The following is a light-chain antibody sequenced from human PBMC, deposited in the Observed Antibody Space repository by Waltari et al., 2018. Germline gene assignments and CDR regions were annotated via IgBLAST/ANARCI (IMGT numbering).Light chain of an antibody. CDR1: QSISSW. CDR3: QHYASALT. Sequence: DIQMTQSPSPLSASVGDRVTITCRASQSISSWLAWYQQKPGRAPKLLIYEASTLDSGVPSRFSGSGSGTEFTLTISSLQPDDFATYYCQHYASALTFGGGTKVEVK. CDR2: EAS. J-gene: IGKJ4*01. V-gene: IGKV1-5*03.